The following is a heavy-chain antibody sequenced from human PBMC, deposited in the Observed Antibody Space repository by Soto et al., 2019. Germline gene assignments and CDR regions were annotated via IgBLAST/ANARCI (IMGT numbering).Heavy chain of an antibody. D-gene: IGHD6-13*01. J-gene: IGHJ5*02. CDR2: MNPNSGNT. CDR1: GYTFTSYD. CDR3: AGSSSWRNWLDP. V-gene: IGHV1-8*01. Sequence: ASVKVSCKASGYTFTSYDINWVRQATGQGLEWMGWMNPNSGNTGYAQKFQGRVTMTRNTSISTAYMELSSLRSEDTAVYYCAGSSSWRNWLDPWGQGTLVTVSS.